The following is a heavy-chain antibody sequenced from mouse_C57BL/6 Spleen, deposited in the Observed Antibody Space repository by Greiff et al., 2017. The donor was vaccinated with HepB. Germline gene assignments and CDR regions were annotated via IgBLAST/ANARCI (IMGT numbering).Heavy chain of an antibody. J-gene: IGHJ4*01. V-gene: IGHV10-1*01. CDR2: IRSKSNNYAT. CDR3: VRDSYAMDY. Sequence: EVKLMESGGGLVQPKGSLKLSCAASGFSFNTYAMNWVRQAPGKGSEWVARIRSKSNNYATYYADSVKDRFTISRDDSESMLYLQMNNLKTEDTAMYYCVRDSYAMDYWGQGTSVTVSS. CDR1: GFSFNTYA.